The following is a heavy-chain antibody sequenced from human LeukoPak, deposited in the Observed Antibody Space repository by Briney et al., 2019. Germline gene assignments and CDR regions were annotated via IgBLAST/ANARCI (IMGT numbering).Heavy chain of an antibody. Sequence: SETLSLTCTVSGGSISSSSYYWGWIRQPPGKGLEWIGSIYYSGSTYYNPSLKSRVTMSLDTSKNQFSLKLSSVTAADTAVYYCASVKIWFGEYIFDYWGQGTLVTVSS. CDR3: ASVKIWFGEYIFDY. CDR2: IYYSGST. J-gene: IGHJ4*02. CDR1: GGSISSSSYY. V-gene: IGHV4-39*07. D-gene: IGHD3-10*01.